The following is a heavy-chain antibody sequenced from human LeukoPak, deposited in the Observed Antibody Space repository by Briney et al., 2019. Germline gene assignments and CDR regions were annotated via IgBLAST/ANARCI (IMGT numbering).Heavy chain of an antibody. D-gene: IGHD3-22*01. J-gene: IGHJ4*02. CDR1: GGSISGYY. CDR3: TREASLYDDSGYYQY. CDR2: IYYTGST. V-gene: IGHV4-59*01. Sequence: SETLSLTCTVSGGSISGYYWSWIRQPPGKGLEWIGYIYYTGSTNYSPSLKSRVTMSVDTSKNQFSLRLTSVTAADTAVYYCTREASLYDDSGYYQYWGQGTLVTVSP.